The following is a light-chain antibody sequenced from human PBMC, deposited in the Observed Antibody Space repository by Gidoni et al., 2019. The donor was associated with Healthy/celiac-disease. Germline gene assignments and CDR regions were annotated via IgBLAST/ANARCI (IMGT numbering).Light chain of an antibody. Sequence: EIVLTQSPGTLSLSPGERATLSCRASQSVSRSYLAWYQQKPGQAPRLLIYGASSRATGIPDRFSGSGSGTDFTLTISRLEPEDFAVYYCQQYGSSPYTFGQXTKLEIK. CDR3: QQYGSSPYT. V-gene: IGKV3-20*01. CDR2: GAS. J-gene: IGKJ2*01. CDR1: QSVSRSY.